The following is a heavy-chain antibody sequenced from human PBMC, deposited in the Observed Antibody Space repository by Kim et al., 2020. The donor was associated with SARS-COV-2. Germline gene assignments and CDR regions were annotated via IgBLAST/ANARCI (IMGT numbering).Heavy chain of an antibody. CDR2: ISVYNGNT. CDR1: GYTFNQYG. CDR3: ATEAGAAADNAFDI. V-gene: IGHV1-18*01. D-gene: IGHD6-13*01. Sequence: ASVKVSCKASGYTFNQYGINWVRQAPGQGLEWMGWISVYNGNTDYAKNFQGRVTMTTDTSTSTAYMDLRRLGSDDTAVYYCATEAGAAADNAFDIWGQGTVVIVSA. J-gene: IGHJ3*02.